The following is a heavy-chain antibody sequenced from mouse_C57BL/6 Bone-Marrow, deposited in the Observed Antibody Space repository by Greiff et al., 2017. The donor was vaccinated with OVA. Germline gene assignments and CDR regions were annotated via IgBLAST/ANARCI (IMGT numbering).Heavy chain of an antibody. CDR2: INPGSGGT. J-gene: IGHJ4*01. D-gene: IGHD1-1*01. CDR3: ARDYGSSSFYAMDY. CDR1: GYAFTNYL. Sequence: QVQLQQSGAELVRPGTSVKVSCKASGYAFTNYLIEWVKQRPGQGLEWIGVINPGSGGTNYNEKFKGKATLTADKSSSTAYMQLSSLTSEDSAVYFCARDYGSSSFYAMDYWGQGTSVTVSS. V-gene: IGHV1-54*01.